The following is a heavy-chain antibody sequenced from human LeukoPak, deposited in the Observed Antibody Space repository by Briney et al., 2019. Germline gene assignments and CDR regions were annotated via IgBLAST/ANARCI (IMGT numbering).Heavy chain of an antibody. CDR3: ARDTPYCGGDCYRVFDY. D-gene: IGHD2-21*02. CDR2: IIPMFGTA. CDR1: GYTFTSYG. V-gene: IGHV1-69*13. Sequence: ASVKVSCKASGYTFTSYGISWVRQAPGQGLEWMGGIIPMFGTADYAQKLQGRVTITADESTSTAYMELNSLRSEDTAVYYCARDTPYCGGDCYRVFDYWGQGTLVTVSS. J-gene: IGHJ4*02.